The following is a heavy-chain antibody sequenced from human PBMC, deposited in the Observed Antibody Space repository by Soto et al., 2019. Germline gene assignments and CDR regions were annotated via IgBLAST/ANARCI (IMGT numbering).Heavy chain of an antibody. CDR3: ARVRCSGGSCYSDY. J-gene: IGHJ4*02. CDR2: ISAYNGNT. D-gene: IGHD2-15*01. Sequence: ASVKVSCKASGYTFTSYGISWVQQAPGQGLEWMGWISAYNGNTNYAQKLQGRVTMTTDTSTSTAYMELRSLRSDDTAVYYCARVRCSGGSCYSDYWGQGTLVTVSS. V-gene: IGHV1-18*01. CDR1: GYTFTSYG.